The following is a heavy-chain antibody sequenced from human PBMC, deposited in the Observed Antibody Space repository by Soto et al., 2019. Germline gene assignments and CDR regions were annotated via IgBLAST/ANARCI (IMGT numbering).Heavy chain of an antibody. CDR3: AREVIGNYYGMDV. J-gene: IGHJ6*02. CDR1: GYTLTTYY. V-gene: IGHV1-46*01. CDR2: INPSSGST. Sequence: QVQLVQSGAEVKKPGASLKVSCKASGYTLTTYYMHWVRQAPGQGPEWVGVINPSSGSTTYAQKCQDRVTMTRDTSTSTVYMELTSLRPEDTAVYYCAREVIGNYYGMDVWGQGTTVIVSS.